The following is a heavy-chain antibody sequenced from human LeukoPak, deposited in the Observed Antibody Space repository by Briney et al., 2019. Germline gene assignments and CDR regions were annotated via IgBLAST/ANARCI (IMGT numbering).Heavy chain of an antibody. J-gene: IGHJ4*02. CDR2: INHSGRT. Sequence: PSETLSLTCAVYGGSFSGYYWSWIRQPPGKGLEWIGEINHSGRTNYNPSLKSRVTISVDTSKNQFSLKLSSVTAADTAVYYCARGGIVVVPAGFDYWGQGTLVTVSS. CDR3: ARGGIVVVPAGFDY. V-gene: IGHV4-34*01. D-gene: IGHD2-2*01. CDR1: GGSFSGYY.